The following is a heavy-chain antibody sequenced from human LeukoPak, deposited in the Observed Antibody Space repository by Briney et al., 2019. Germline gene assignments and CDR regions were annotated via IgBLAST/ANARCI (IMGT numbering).Heavy chain of an antibody. Sequence: PGGSLRLSCAASGFTLSDYTMNWVRQAPGKGLEWISYISPRGSTIYYSDSVKGRFTLSRDNAKNSLHLQMNSLRDGDTAIYYCVRDRNYYDSSDYYHYSDSWGQGTLVTVSS. J-gene: IGHJ4*02. CDR2: ISPRGSTI. CDR3: VRDRNYYDSSDYYHYSDS. CDR1: GFTLSDYT. V-gene: IGHV3-48*02. D-gene: IGHD3-22*01.